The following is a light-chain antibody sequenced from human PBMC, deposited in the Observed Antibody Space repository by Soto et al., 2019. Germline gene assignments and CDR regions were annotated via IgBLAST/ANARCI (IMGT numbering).Light chain of an antibody. CDR1: QSLLHSNGYNY. CDR2: LGS. J-gene: IGKJ4*01. V-gene: IGKV2-28*01. Sequence: DTVMTQSPLSLSVTPGEPASISCRSSQSLLHSNGYNYLGWYVQKPGQSPQLLIYLGSNRASGVPERFSGSEPGTDFTLKISRVEAEDVGVYYCMQGRQSPVAFGGGTKVEIK. CDR3: MQGRQSPVA.